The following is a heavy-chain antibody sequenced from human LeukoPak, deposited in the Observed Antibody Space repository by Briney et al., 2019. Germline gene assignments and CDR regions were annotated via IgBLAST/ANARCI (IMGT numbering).Heavy chain of an antibody. CDR2: ISSSGSTI. D-gene: IGHD3-10*01. J-gene: IGHJ4*02. CDR3: ARDITSRGFDY. CDR1: GFTFSSYS. Sequence: GGSLRLSCAASGFTFSSYSMNWVRQAPGKGLEWVSYISSSGSTIYYADSVKGRFTISRDNAKNSLYLQMNSLRAEDTAVYYCARDITSRGFDYWGQGTLVTVSS. V-gene: IGHV3-48*04.